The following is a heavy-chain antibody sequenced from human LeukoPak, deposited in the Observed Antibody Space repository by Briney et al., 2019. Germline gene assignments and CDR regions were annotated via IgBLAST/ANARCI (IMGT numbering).Heavy chain of an antibody. CDR2: IYYSGST. J-gene: IGHJ3*02. CDR1: GGSISSSSYY. CDR3: ARAFRGIFGVFEAFDI. V-gene: IGHV4-39*07. D-gene: IGHD3-3*01. Sequence: PSETLSLTCTVSGGSISSSSYYWGWIRQPPGKGLEWIGSIYYSGSTYCNPSLKSRVTISVDTSKNQFSLKLSSVTAADTAVYYCARAFRGIFGVFEAFDIWGQGTMVTVSS.